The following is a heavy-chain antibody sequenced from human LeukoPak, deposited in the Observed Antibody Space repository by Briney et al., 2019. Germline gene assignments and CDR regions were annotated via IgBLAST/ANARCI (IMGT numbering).Heavy chain of an antibody. CDR3: ARRWFRQQWTFDY. Sequence: ASETLSLTCAVYGGSFSGYYWSWIRQPPGKGLERIGEINHSGSTNYNPSLKSRVTISVDTSKNQFSLKLSSVTAADTAVYYCARRWFRQQWTFDYWGQGTLVTVSS. CDR2: INHSGST. J-gene: IGHJ4*02. D-gene: IGHD6-19*01. V-gene: IGHV4-34*01. CDR1: GGSFSGYY.